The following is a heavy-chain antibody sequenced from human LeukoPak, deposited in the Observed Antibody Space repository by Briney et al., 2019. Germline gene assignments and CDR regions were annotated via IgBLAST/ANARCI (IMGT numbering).Heavy chain of an antibody. CDR1: GVSISIYY. CDR3: ARLTGYSSESWFDP. V-gene: IGHV4-59*01. J-gene: IGHJ5*02. CDR2: IYYSGST. Sequence: SETLSLTCTVSGVSISIYYWSWIRQPPGKGLEWIGYIYYSGSTYYNPSRKSRLTISVHTSKNQFSLKLSSVTAADTAVYYCARLTGYSSESWFDPCGQGTLVTVSS. D-gene: IGHD3-9*01.